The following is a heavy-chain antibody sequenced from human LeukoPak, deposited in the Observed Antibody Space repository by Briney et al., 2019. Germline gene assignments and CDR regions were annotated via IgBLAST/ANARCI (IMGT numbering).Heavy chain of an antibody. D-gene: IGHD5-18*01. CDR1: DGSISSGDYY. Sequence: ASETLSLTCTVSDGSISSGDYYWSWIRQPPGKGLEWIGYIYYSGSTYYNPSLKSRVTISVDTSKNQFSLKLSSVTAADTAVYYCAREVDSYGYPWYFDLWGRGTLVTVSS. J-gene: IGHJ2*01. V-gene: IGHV4-30-4*08. CDR2: IYYSGST. CDR3: AREVDSYGYPWYFDL.